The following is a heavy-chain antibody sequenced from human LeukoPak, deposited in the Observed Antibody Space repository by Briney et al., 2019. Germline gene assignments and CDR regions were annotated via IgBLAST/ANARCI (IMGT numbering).Heavy chain of an antibody. V-gene: IGHV4-61*03. Sequence: ASETLSLTCTVSGDSVSNGNYYWSWLRQPPGKALEWIGYIYYTGKTYYNPSLEGRVTILVDTSRNHFSVKLSSVTAADTAVYYCARSQNYYGSGDYWSQGTLVTVSS. J-gene: IGHJ4*02. CDR1: GDSVSNGNYY. D-gene: IGHD3-10*01. CDR2: IYYTGKT. CDR3: ARSQNYYGSGDY.